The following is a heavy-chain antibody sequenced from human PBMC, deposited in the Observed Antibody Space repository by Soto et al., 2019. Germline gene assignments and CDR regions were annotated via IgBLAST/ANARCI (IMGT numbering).Heavy chain of an antibody. V-gene: IGHV3-72*01. CDR2: TRNGANDYTT. CDR1: GFTFNDHY. Sequence: EVQVVESGGGLVQPGGSLRLSCATSGFTFNDHYFDWVRQAPGKGLEWVGRTRNGANDYTTEYAGSVKGRLNISRDESKNSLYLQMNSLKTGHTAVYYCVVGVYCSGSSCFGSDHWGQGPLVIVSS. D-gene: IGHD2-15*01. J-gene: IGHJ4*02. CDR3: VVGVYCSGSSCFGSDH.